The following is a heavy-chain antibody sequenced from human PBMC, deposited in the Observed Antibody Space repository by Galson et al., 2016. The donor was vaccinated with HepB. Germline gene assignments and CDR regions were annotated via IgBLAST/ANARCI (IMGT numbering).Heavy chain of an antibody. J-gene: IGHJ4*02. CDR2: ITSNSYTI. Sequence: SLRLSCAASGFSFSDYAMNWVRQAPGTGLEWISYITSNSYTIYYADSVQGRFTISRDNAKNSLYLQMNSLRAEDTAVYYCARDIGRFGDSGQQPLDSWGQGTLVTVSS. V-gene: IGHV3-48*01. CDR1: GFSFSDYA. CDR3: ARDIGRFGDSGQQPLDS. D-gene: IGHD4-17*01.